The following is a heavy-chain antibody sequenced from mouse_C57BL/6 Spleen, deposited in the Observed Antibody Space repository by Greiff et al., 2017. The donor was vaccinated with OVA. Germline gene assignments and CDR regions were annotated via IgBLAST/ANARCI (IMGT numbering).Heavy chain of an antibody. CDR1: GYTFTDYY. V-gene: IGHV1-76*01. CDR2: IYPGSGNT. D-gene: IGHD1-2*01. Sequence: VQLQQSGAELVRPGASVKLSCKASGYTFTDYYINWVKQRPGQGLEWIARIYPGSGNTYYNEKFKGKATLTAEKSSSTAYMQLSSLTSEDSAVYFCARFGFYYATDCWGQVTSVTVSS. J-gene: IGHJ4*01. CDR3: ARFGFYYATDC.